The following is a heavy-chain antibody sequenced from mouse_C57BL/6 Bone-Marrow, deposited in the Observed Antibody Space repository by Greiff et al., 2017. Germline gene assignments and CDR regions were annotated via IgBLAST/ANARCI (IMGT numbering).Heavy chain of an antibody. V-gene: IGHV1-55*01. J-gene: IGHJ3*01. CDR1: GYTFTSYW. CDR2: IYPGSGST. D-gene: IGHD2-12*01. Sequence: QVQLQQPGAELVKPGASVKMSCKASGYTFTSYWITWVKQRPGQGLEWIGDIYPGSGSTNYNEKFKSKATLTVDTSSSTAYMQLSSLTSEDSAVYYCACVSFYYSFAWFAYWGQGTLVTVSA. CDR3: ACVSFYYSFAWFAY.